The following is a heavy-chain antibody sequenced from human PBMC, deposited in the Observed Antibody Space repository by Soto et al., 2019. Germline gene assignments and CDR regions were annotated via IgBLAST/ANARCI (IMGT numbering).Heavy chain of an antibody. CDR2: IYYSGRT. V-gene: IGHV4-59*08. Sequence: QVQLQESGPGLVKPSETLSLTCTVSGGSISSYYWSWIRQPPGKGLEWIGYIYYSGRTNYNPSLKSRVTISVDTSKNQFSLKLSSVTAADTAGYYCARRYGSGFDYWGQGTLVTVSS. J-gene: IGHJ4*02. D-gene: IGHD6-19*01. CDR3: ARRYGSGFDY. CDR1: GGSISSYY.